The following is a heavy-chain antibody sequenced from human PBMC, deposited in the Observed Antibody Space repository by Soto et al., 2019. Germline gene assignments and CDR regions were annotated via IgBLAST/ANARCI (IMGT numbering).Heavy chain of an antibody. Sequence: GGSLRLSCAASGFTFSSYGMHWVRQAPGKGLEWVAVISYDGSNKYYADSVKGRFTISRDNSKNTLYLQMNSLRAEDTAVYYCAKDQLQEPAYGDYAYFDYWGQGTLVTVSS. CDR3: AKDQLQEPAYGDYAYFDY. V-gene: IGHV3-30*18. CDR1: GFTFSSYG. J-gene: IGHJ4*02. D-gene: IGHD4-17*01. CDR2: ISYDGSNK.